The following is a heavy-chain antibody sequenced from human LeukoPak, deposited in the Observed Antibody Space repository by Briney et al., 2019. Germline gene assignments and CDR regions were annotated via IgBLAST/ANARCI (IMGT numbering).Heavy chain of an antibody. CDR3: AKDFGYDSGTYLEQ. V-gene: IGHV3-30*18. Sequence: PGRSLRLSCAAAGFIFSSYSMHWVRQAPGKGLEWVAVISYDGSKKYYPESVRGRFTISRDNSKNTLFLQMNSLRAEDTAVYYCAKDFGYDSGTYLEQWGQGTLVTVSS. CDR1: GFIFSSYS. J-gene: IGHJ4*02. D-gene: IGHD3-10*01. CDR2: ISYDGSKK.